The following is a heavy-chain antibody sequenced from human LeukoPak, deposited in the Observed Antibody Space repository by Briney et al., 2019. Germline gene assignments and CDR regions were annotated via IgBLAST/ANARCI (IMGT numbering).Heavy chain of an antibody. Sequence: GASVKVSCKASGYTFTSYDISWVRQAPGQGLEWMGWISAYNGNTNYAQKLQGRVTMTTDTSTSTAYMELRSLRSDDTAVYYCARGKGGDIVVVPAAIPNWFDPWGQGTLVTVSS. J-gene: IGHJ5*02. D-gene: IGHD2-2*01. CDR1: GYTFTSYD. CDR2: ISAYNGNT. CDR3: ARGKGGDIVVVPAAIPNWFDP. V-gene: IGHV1-18*01.